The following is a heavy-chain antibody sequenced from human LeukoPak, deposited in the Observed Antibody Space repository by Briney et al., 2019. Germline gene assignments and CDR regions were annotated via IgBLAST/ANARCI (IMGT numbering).Heavy chain of an antibody. J-gene: IGHJ4*02. CDR3: AASYSNYQGY. CDR1: GGSIRTDTYY. CDR2: IYYSGST. Sequence: SETLSLTCTVSGGSIRTDTYYWGWIRQPPGKGLEWIGSIYYSGSTYYNPSLKSRVTISVDTSKNQFSLKLSSVTAADTAVYYCAASYSNYQGYWGQGTLVTVSS. V-gene: IGHV4-39*01. D-gene: IGHD4-11*01.